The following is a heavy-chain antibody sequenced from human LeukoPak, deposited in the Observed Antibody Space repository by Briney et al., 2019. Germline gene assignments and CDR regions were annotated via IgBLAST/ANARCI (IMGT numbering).Heavy chain of an antibody. CDR2: IRYDGSNK. CDR1: GFTFSSYG. J-gene: IGHJ2*01. CDR3: AKEERGYSYYGSGSYYRRPWYFDL. V-gene: IGHV3-30*02. D-gene: IGHD3-10*01. Sequence: PGGSLRLSCAASGFTFSSYGMHWVRQAPGKGLEWVAFIRYDGSNKYYADSVKGRFTISRDNSKNTLYLQMNSLRAEDTAVYYCAKEERGYSYYGSGSYYRRPWYFDLWGRGTLVTVSS.